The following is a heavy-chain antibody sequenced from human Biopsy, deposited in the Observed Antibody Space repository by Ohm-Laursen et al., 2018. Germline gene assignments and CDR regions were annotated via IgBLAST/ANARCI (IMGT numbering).Heavy chain of an antibody. J-gene: IGHJ1*01. CDR3: AKGQDLRGGAEYFQH. V-gene: IGHV1-2*02. Sequence: SVTVSCKASGYTFTGQYLHWVRQVPGQGLEWMGWINPHSGTTKLAQDFQGRVTMTRDTSITTAYMELRRLRSDDTAVYYCAKGQDLRGGAEYFQHWGQGALVTVSS. CDR2: INPHSGTT. D-gene: IGHD2-15*01. CDR1: GYTFTGQY.